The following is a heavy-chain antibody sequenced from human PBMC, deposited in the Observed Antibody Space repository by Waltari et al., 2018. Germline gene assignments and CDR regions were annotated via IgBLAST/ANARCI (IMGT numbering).Heavy chain of an antibody. V-gene: IGHV1-2*02. D-gene: IGHD3-10*01. CDR3: ARESSESPNWFDP. Sequence: QVQLVQSGAEVKKPGASVKVSCEASGYIFITYYIHWVRQAPGQGLEWMGWINPNSGGTNYAQKFQGRVTMTRDTSIRTAFMELSSLTSGDTAVYFCARESSESPNWFDPWGQGTLVSVSS. CDR1: GYIFITYY. CDR2: INPNSGGT. J-gene: IGHJ5*02.